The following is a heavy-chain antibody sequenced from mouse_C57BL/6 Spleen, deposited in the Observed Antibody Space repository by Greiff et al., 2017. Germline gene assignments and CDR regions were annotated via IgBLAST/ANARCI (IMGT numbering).Heavy chain of an antibody. CDR3: ARSGPYAMDY. CDR2: INPSTGGT. CDR1: GYSFTGYY. Sequence: EVQLQQSGPELVKPGASVKISCKASGYSFTGYYMNWVKQSPEKSLEWIGEINPSTGGTTYNQKFKAQATLTVDKSSSTAYMQLKSLTSEDSAVYYCARSGPYAMDYWGQRTSVTVSS. J-gene: IGHJ4*01. D-gene: IGHD3-1*01. V-gene: IGHV1-42*01.